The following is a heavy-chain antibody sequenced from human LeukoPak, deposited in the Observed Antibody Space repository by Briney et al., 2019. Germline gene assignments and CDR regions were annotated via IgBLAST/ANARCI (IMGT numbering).Heavy chain of an antibody. CDR2: INAGNGNT. Sequence: GASVKVSCKASGYTFTSYAMHWVRQAPGQRLEWMGWINAGNGNTKYSQKFQGRVTMTRDTSISTAYMELSRLRSDDTAVYYCARFGVAPYNWFDPWGQGTLVTVSS. D-gene: IGHD3-3*01. CDR3: ARFGVAPYNWFDP. CDR1: GYTFTSYA. J-gene: IGHJ5*02. V-gene: IGHV1-3*01.